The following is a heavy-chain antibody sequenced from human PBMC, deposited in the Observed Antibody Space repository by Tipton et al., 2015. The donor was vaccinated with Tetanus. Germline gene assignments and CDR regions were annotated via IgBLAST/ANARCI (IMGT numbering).Heavy chain of an antibody. CDR3: ARATEHDIMTGYDN. V-gene: IGHV4-61*01. D-gene: IGHD3-9*01. Sequence: TLSLTCAVSGASISSIYSWSWIRQPPGKGLEWIGYIFYAGSTNSNPSLKSRVTISVDKAKNQFSLKLTSVTAADTAVYYCARATEHDIMTGYDNWGPGTQVTVSS. CDR1: GASISSIYS. CDR2: IFYAGST. J-gene: IGHJ4*02.